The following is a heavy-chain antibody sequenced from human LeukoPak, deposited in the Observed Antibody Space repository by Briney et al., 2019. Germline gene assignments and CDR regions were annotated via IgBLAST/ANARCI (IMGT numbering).Heavy chain of an antibody. CDR2: SNHSGST. CDR3: ARGYIVVVVAATDSNWFDP. Sequence: PSETLSLTCAVYGGSFSGYYWSWVRQPPGKGLEWIGESNHSGSTNYNPSLKSRVTISVDTSKNQFSLKLSSVTAADTAVYYCARGYIVVVVAATDSNWFDPWGQGTLVTVSS. V-gene: IGHV4-34*01. J-gene: IGHJ5*02. D-gene: IGHD2-15*01. CDR1: GGSFSGYY.